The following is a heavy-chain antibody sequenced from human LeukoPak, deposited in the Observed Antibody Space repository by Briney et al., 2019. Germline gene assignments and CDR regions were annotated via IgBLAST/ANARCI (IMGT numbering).Heavy chain of an antibody. D-gene: IGHD3-10*01. CDR3: ARGAYGSGSHLAYYYYMDV. J-gene: IGHJ6*03. CDR1: GFTFSDYH. V-gene: IGHV3-11*04. CDR2: ISSSGSTI. Sequence: GGSLRLSCAASGFTFSDYHMRWIRQAPGKGLEWVSYISSSGSTIHYADSVKGRFTISRDNAKNSLYLQVNSLRAEDTTVYYCARGAYGSGSHLAYYYYMDVWGKGTTVTVSS.